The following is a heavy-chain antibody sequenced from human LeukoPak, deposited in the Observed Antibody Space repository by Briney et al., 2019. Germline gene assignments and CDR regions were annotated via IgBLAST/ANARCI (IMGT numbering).Heavy chain of an antibody. V-gene: IGHV3-74*01. D-gene: IGHD4-17*01. CDR3: ARAGQHYGDYVEFWSDP. J-gene: IGHJ5*02. Sequence: PGGSLRLSCAASGFTFSTYWMHWVRQAPGKGLVWVSRINSDGSSTSYADSVKGRFTISRDNAKNTLYLQMNSLRAEDMAVYYCARAGQHYGDYVEFWSDPWGQGTLVTVSS. CDR1: GFTFSTYW. CDR2: INSDGSST.